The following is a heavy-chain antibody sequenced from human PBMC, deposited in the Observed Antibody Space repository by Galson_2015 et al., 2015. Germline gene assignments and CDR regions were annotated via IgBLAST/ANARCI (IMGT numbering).Heavy chain of an antibody. CDR3: ASRHCSGGSCYLPH. J-gene: IGHJ1*01. D-gene: IGHD2-15*01. CDR1: GYTLTSYA. Sequence: SVKVSCKASGYTLTSYAMHWVRQAPGQRLEWMGWINAGNGNTKYSQKFQGRVTITRDTSASTAYMELSSLRSEDTAVYYCASRHCSGGSCYLPHWGQGTLVTVSS. V-gene: IGHV1-3*01. CDR2: INAGNGNT.